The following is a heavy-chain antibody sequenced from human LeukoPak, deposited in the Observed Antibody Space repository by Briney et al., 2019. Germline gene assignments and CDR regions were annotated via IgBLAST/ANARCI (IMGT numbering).Heavy chain of an antibody. CDR2: IIPIFGTA. V-gene: IGHV1-69*13. J-gene: IGHJ3*02. Sequence: ASVKVSCKASGGTFSSYAISWVRQAPGQGLEWMGGIIPIFGTANYAQKFQGRVTITADESTSTAYMELSSLRSEDTAVYYCARDDRSGWRHDAFDIWGQGTMVTVSS. CDR3: ARDDRSGWRHDAFDI. D-gene: IGHD6-19*01. CDR1: GGTFSSYA.